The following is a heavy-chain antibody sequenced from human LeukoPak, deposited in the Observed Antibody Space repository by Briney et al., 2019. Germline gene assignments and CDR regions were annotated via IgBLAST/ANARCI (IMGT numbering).Heavy chain of an antibody. CDR2: ISAYNGNT. CDR1: GYTFTSYG. D-gene: IGHD3-3*01. J-gene: IGHJ5*02. Sequence: ASGKVSCKASGYTFTSYGNSWVRQAPGQGLGWMGLISAYNGNTNYAQKLQGRVTMTTDTSTSTAYMELRSLRSDDTAVYYCARLRYYDFWSGPNWFDPWGQGTLVTVSS. V-gene: IGHV1-18*01. CDR3: ARLRYYDFWSGPNWFDP.